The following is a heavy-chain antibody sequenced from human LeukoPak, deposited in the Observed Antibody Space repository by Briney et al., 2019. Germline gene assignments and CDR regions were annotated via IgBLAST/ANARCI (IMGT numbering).Heavy chain of an antibody. CDR1: GFTFSSYA. CDR2: ISGSGGST. D-gene: IGHD6-6*01. V-gene: IGHV3-23*01. CDR3: AKRIAAQENFDY. J-gene: IGHJ4*02. Sequence: PGGSLRLSCAASGFTFSSYAMSWVRQAPGKGLEWVSAISGSGGSTNYADSVKGRFTISRDNSKNTLYLQMNSLRAGDTALYYCAKRIAAQENFDYWGQGTLVTVSS.